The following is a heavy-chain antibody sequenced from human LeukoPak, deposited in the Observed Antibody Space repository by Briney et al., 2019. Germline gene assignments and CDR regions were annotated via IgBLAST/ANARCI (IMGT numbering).Heavy chain of an antibody. CDR3: ASRYGSGSYGFDF. CDR2: YYYGGST. J-gene: IGHJ4*02. D-gene: IGHD3-10*01. CDR1: GASISNYY. Sequence: PSETLSLTCTVYGASISNYYWTWIRQPPGKGLKRIGYYYYGGSTEYNPSLKGRVTISVDTFKNQFSLKLSSVTAADTAVYYCASRYGSGSYGFDFWGQGTLVTVSS. V-gene: IGHV4-59*01.